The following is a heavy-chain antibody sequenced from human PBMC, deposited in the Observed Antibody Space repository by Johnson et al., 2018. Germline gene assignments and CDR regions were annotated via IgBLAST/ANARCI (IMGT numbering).Heavy chain of an antibody. CDR2: IWYDGSDT. D-gene: IGHD1-26*01. CDR1: GFTFSSYG. Sequence: QVQLVESGGGVVQTGGSLRLFCAASGFTFSSYGMHWVRQAPGKGLEWVALIWYDGSDTYYADSVKGRFTISRDNSKNTLYMQMNSLRAEDTAVYYCARWVGAKGAFDKWGQGTMVTVSS. V-gene: IGHV3-33*01. J-gene: IGHJ3*02. CDR3: ARWVGAKGAFDK.